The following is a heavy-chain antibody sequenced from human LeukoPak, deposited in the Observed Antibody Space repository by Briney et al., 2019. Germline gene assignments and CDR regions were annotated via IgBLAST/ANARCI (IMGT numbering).Heavy chain of an antibody. CDR3: ARLVIDAGNDAFDI. Sequence: GGSLRLSCAASGFTFSSYEMNWVRQAPGKGLEWVSYISSSGSTIYYADSVKGRFTFSRDNAKNSLYLQMNSLRAEDTAVYYCARLVIDAGNDAFDIWRQGTMVTVSS. J-gene: IGHJ3*02. V-gene: IGHV3-48*03. D-gene: IGHD3-9*01. CDR2: ISSSGSTI. CDR1: GFTFSSYE.